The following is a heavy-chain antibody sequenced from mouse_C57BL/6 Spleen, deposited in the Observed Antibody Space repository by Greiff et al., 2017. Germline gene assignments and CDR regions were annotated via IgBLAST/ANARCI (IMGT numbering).Heavy chain of an antibody. CDR1: GYTFTDYE. CDR2: IGPETGGT. J-gene: IGHJ2*01. D-gene: IGHD1-1*01. V-gene: IGHV1-15*01. CDR3: TRASYYGSSYP. Sequence: QVQLQQSGAELVRPGASVTLSCKASGYTFTDYEMHWVKQTPVHGLEWIGAIGPETGGTAYNQKFKGKAILTADKSSSTAYMELRSLTSEDSAVYYCTRASYYGSSYPWGQGTTLTVSS.